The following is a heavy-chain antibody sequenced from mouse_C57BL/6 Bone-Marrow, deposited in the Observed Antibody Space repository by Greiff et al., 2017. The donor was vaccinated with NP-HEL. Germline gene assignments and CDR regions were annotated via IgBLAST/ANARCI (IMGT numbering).Heavy chain of an antibody. D-gene: IGHD2-3*01. Sequence: QVQLQQSGAELARPGASVKLSCKASGYTFTSYGISWVKQRTGQGLEWIGEIYPRSGNTYYNEKFKGKATLTADKSSSTAYMELRSLTSEDSAVYFCGRGGDGYPSWFAYWGQGTLVTVSA. CDR2: IYPRSGNT. V-gene: IGHV1-81*01. CDR1: GYTFTSYG. CDR3: GRGGDGYPSWFAY. J-gene: IGHJ3*01.